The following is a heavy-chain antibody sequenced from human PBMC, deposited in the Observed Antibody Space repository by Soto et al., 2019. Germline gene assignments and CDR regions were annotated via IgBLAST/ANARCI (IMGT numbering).Heavy chain of an antibody. D-gene: IGHD3-3*01. Sequence: QVQLQQWGAGLLKPSETLSLTCAVYGESFRSYYWTWIRQPPGRGLEWIGEINHSGDTRFHPSLKSRVPIAVDTSKNQFALKVSSVTAADTAVYYCARTQKRRFFYYYGMDVWGLGTTVTVSS. V-gene: IGHV4-34*01. CDR3: ARTQKRRFFYYYGMDV. CDR2: INHSGDT. CDR1: GESFRSYY. J-gene: IGHJ6*02.